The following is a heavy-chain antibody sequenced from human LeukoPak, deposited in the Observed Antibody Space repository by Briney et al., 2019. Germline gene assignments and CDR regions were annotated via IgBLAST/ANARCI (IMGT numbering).Heavy chain of an antibody. D-gene: IGHD1-1*01. CDR3: ARSDDARHYYYYYGMDV. CDR1: GGTFSSYT. CDR2: IIPIRGIA. V-gene: IGHV1-69*02. J-gene: IGHJ6*02. Sequence: ASVKVSCKASGGTFSSYTISWVRQAPGQGLEWMGRIIPIRGIANYAQKFQGRVTITADKSTSTAYMELSSLRSEDTAVYYGARSDDARHYYYYYGMDVWGQGTTVTVSS.